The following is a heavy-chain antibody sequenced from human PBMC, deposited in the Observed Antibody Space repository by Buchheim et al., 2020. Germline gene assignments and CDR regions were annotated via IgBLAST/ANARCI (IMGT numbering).Heavy chain of an antibody. V-gene: IGHV4-31*03. J-gene: IGHJ4*02. CDR3: ARVSEYTTGYGGFDY. Sequence: QVQLQESGPGLVKPSQTLSLTCTVSVGSINSSPYYWSWIRQHPGKCLEWIGYISYRGSTTYNPSLKSRITISLDTSENQFSLRLSSVTAADPAVYHCARVSEYTTGYGGFDYWGQGTL. D-gene: IGHD4-23*01. CDR1: VGSINSSPYY. CDR2: ISYRGST.